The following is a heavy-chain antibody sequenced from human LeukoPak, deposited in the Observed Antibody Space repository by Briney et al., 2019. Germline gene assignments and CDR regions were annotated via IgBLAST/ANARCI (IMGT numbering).Heavy chain of an antibody. Sequence: SETLSLTCTVSGGSISSGGYYWSWIRQHPGKGLEWIGYIYYSGSTYYNPSLKSRVTISVDRSKNQFSLKLSSVTAADTAVYYCARDSPNWGYDYWGQGTLVTVSS. V-gene: IGHV4-31*03. D-gene: IGHD7-27*01. J-gene: IGHJ4*02. CDR2: IYYSGST. CDR1: GGSISSGGYY. CDR3: ARDSPNWGYDY.